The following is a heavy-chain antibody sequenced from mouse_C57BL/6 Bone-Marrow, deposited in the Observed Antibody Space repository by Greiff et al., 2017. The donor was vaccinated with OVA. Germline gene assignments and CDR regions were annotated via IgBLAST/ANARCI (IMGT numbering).Heavy chain of an antibody. J-gene: IGHJ2*01. CDR1: GYTFTSYG. D-gene: IGHD1-1*01. V-gene: IGHV1-81*01. CDR3: ARAGYYGSSPLNY. Sequence: VKLMESGAELARPGASVKLSCKASGYTFTSYGISWVKQRTGQGLEWIGEIYPRSGNTYYNEKFKGKATLTADKSSSTAYMELRSLTSEDSAVYFCARAGYYGSSPLNYWGQGTTLTVSS. CDR2: IYPRSGNT.